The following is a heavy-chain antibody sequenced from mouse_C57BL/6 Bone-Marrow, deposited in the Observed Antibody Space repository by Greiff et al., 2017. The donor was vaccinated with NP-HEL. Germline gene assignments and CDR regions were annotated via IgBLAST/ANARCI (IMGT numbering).Heavy chain of an antibody. CDR1: GYSITSGYY. V-gene: IGHV3-6*01. Sequence: EVKLQESGPGLVKPSQSLSLTCSVTGYSITSGYYWNWIRQFPGNKLEWMGYISYDGSNNYNPSLKNRISITRDTSKNQFFLKLNSVTTEDTATYYCADYDGAYWGQGTLVTVSA. CDR3: ADYDGAY. J-gene: IGHJ3*01. CDR2: ISYDGSN. D-gene: IGHD2-4*01.